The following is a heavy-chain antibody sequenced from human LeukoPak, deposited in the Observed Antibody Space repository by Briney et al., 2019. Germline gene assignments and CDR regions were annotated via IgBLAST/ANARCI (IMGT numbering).Heavy chain of an antibody. V-gene: IGHV3-7*01. Sequence: GGSLRLSCAASGFTFNKYWMSWVRQAPGKGLEWVANIKQDGSEKYYVDSVKGRFTISRDNAKNSLYLQMSSLRAEDTAAYYCARGPQGYCSTTSCSNDYWGQGTLVTVSS. CDR2: IKQDGSEK. CDR3: ARGPQGYCSTTSCSNDY. CDR1: GFTFNKYW. D-gene: IGHD2-2*01. J-gene: IGHJ4*02.